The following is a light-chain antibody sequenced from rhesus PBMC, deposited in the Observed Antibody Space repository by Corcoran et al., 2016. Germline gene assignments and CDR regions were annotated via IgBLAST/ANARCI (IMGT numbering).Light chain of an antibody. J-gene: IGKJ2*01. CDR3: MQALRSPYS. Sequence: DIVMTQTPLSLPVTLGEPASISCRSSQSLVYSDGKTYLYWYLQKPGQSPQLLMYLVSKRASGVPDKFSGSGSGTDFTLKISRVEAEDVGVYYCMQALRSPYSFGQGTKVEIK. V-gene: IGKV2-82*02. CDR1: QSLVYSDGKTY. CDR2: LVS.